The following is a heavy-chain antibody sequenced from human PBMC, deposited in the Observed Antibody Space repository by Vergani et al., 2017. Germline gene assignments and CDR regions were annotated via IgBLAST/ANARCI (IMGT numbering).Heavy chain of an antibody. CDR3: ARDKADGDYRLADY. J-gene: IGHJ4*02. D-gene: IGHD4-17*01. V-gene: IGHV4-31*03. CDR1: GGSISSGGYY. CDR2: IYYSGST. Sequence: QVQLQESGPGLVKPSQTLSLTCTVSGGSISSGGYYWSWIRQHPGKGLAWIGYIYYSGSTYYNPSLKSRVTISVDTSKNQCSLKLSSVTAADTAVYYCARDKADGDYRLADYWGQGTLVTVSS.